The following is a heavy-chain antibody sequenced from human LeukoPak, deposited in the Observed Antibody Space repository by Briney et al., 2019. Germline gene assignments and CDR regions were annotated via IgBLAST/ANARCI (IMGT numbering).Heavy chain of an antibody. CDR2: ISSSGGNT. CDR1: GFTFSTYA. V-gene: IGHV3-64*02. J-gene: IGHJ3*02. CDR3: ARDRLRDPNDAFDI. Sequence: GGSLRLSCAASGFTFSTYAMHWVRQAPGKGLEYVSAISSSGGNTYYVDSVKGRFTIPRDNSKNTLYLQMGSLRAEDMAVYYCARDRLRDPNDAFDIWGQGTMVTVSS.